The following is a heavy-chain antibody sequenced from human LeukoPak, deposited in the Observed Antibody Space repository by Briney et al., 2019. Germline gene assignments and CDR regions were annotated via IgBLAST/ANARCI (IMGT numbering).Heavy chain of an antibody. V-gene: IGHV3-23*01. Sequence: GGSLRLSCAVSGFTFSSEAMGWVRQLPGGGLEWVSTISPAGGTTYYAESMKGRFTISRDNSKSTLYLQMNSLRVEDTAVYYCAKDWGSIVVMDDAFDIWGQGTMVTVSS. CDR1: GFTFSSEA. J-gene: IGHJ3*02. CDR3: AKDWGSIVVMDDAFDI. CDR2: ISPAGGTT. D-gene: IGHD2-8*01.